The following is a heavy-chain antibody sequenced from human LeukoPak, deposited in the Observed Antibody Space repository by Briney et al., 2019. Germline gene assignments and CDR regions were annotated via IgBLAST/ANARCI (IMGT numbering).Heavy chain of an antibody. CDR3: VRAGGTRGYDI. CDR1: GFIFSDHR. D-gene: IGHD2-15*01. V-gene: IGHV3-72*01. Sequence: GGSLRLSCAVSGFIFSDHRMDCVRQGPGKVPEWVARSADKSYGYTTEYAASVKGRFTISRSGSENSLYLQMTRLKTDDTAMYYCVRAGGTRGYDIWAQGTKVTVSS. J-gene: IGHJ3*02. CDR2: SADKSYGYTT.